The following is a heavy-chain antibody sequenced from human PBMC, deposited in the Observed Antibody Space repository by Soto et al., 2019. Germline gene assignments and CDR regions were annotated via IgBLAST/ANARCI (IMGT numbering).Heavy chain of an antibody. D-gene: IGHD3-16*02. V-gene: IGHV1-58*02. CDR2: IVVGSGNT. Sequence: ASVKVSCRASGFTFTSSAMQWVRQARGQRLEWIGWIVVGSGNTNYAQKFQERVTITRDMSTSTAYMELSSLRSEDTAVYYCAAAPPYIWGSYRFDYWGQGTLVTVSS. CDR3: AAAPPYIWGSYRFDY. CDR1: GFTFTSSA. J-gene: IGHJ4*02.